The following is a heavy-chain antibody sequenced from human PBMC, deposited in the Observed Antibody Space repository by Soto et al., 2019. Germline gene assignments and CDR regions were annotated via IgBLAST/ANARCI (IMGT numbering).Heavy chain of an antibody. D-gene: IGHD2-15*01. J-gene: IGHJ4*02. CDR2: IYYSGST. V-gene: IGHV4-31*01. CDR3: ARVGFGGNPSYFDY. CDR1: GSSISSGGYY. Sequence: SETLSLTCTVSGSSISSGGYYWSWIRQHPGKGLEWIGYIYYSGSTYYNPSLKSPLITSVPTSNNGFSLKFTSVTAAHTPVYSCARVGFGGNPSYFDYWGQGTLVTVYS.